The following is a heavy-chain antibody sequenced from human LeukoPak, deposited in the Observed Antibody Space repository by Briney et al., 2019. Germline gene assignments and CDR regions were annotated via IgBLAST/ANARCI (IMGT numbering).Heavy chain of an antibody. CDR1: GFTFTEYW. Sequence: GESLKISCQGSGFTFTEYWIAWVRQKPGKGLEWMGTLYVADSETRSSPSFQGHVSLSADKSAKIAYLLWASLEASDTAMYFCARHPPWSSKRCYAGGLDLAWRDPWGQGTLVTVSS. J-gene: IGHJ5*02. V-gene: IGHV5-51*01. D-gene: IGHD2-2*01. CDR3: ARHPPWSSKRCYAGGLDLAWRDP. CDR2: LYVADSET.